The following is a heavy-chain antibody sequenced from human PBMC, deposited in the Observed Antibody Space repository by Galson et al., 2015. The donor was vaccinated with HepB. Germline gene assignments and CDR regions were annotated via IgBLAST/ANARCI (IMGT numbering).Heavy chain of an antibody. CDR3: ARHAEYSSSSLAFDI. CDR2: IDPSDSYT. V-gene: IGHV5-10-1*01. CDR1: GYSFTSYW. Sequence: QSGAEVKKPGESLRISCKGSGYSFTSYWISWVRQMPGKGLEWMGRIDPSDSYTNYSPSFQGHVTISADKSISTAYLQWSSLKASDTAMYYCARHAEYSSSSLAFDIWGQGTMVTVSS. D-gene: IGHD6-6*01. J-gene: IGHJ3*02.